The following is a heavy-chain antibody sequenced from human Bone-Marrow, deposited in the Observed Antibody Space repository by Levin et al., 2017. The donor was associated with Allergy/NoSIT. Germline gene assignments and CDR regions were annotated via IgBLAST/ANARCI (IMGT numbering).Heavy chain of an antibody. V-gene: IGHV2-5*02. CDR1: GFSLSDYGMG. CDR2: IYWDDDK. J-gene: IGHJ4*02. CDR3: AHRRIASAGSHFDF. Sequence: SGPTLVKPTQTLTLTCAVSGFSLSDYGMGVAWIRQPPGKAPEWLALIYWDDDKRYRPSLEARLTITKDTSKDHVTLPLTDMSPVDTATYFCAHRRIASAGSHFDFWGQGILVTVSS. D-gene: IGHD2-21*01.